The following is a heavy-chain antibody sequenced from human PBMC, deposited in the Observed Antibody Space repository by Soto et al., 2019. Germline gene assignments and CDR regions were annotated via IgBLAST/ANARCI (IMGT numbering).Heavy chain of an antibody. CDR2: TYYRSKWYN. CDR3: AGDFGYSSSWYFDY. Sequence: KQSQTLSLTCAISGDSVSSNSAAWNWIRQSPSRGLEWLGRTYYRSKWYNDYAVSVKSRITINPDTTKNQFSLQLNSVTPEDTAVYYCAGDFGYSSSWYFDYWGQGTLVTVSS. V-gene: IGHV6-1*01. J-gene: IGHJ4*02. D-gene: IGHD6-13*01. CDR1: GDSVSSNSAA.